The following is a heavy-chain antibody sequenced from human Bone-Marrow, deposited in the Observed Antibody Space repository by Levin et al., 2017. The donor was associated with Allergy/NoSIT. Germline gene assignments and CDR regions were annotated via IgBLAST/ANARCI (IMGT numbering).Heavy chain of an antibody. CDR3: ARDETFNSWHVGWFDS. CDR2: MFAGGAA. CDR1: GDSISNTHHY. J-gene: IGHJ5*01. V-gene: IGHV4-61*02. Sequence: LRLSCTVSGDSISNTHHYWSWIRQPAGTGLEWIGRMFAGGAATYKRSLRSRVTISIDTSKNQFSLKLTSVTAADTAVYYYARDETFNSWHVGWFDSWGQGTLVTVSS. D-gene: IGHD2/OR15-2a*01.